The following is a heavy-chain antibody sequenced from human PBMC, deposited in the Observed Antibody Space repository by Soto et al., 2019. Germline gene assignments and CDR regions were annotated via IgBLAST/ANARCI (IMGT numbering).Heavy chain of an antibody. CDR2: TYWDDDN. J-gene: IGHJ4*02. D-gene: IGHD1-20*01. V-gene: IGHV2-5*02. Sequence: QITLKESGPTLVQPTQTLTLTCPFPGFSIRTSGVGVGWIRQPPGKALEWLAFTYWDDDNRYNPSLKSRLTVAKDASNSQVVLFMTSMDPADTATYYCAHRRGGYNWDDGYFDYWGLGTQVTVSS. CDR3: AHRRGGYNWDDGYFDY. CDR1: GFSIRTSGVG.